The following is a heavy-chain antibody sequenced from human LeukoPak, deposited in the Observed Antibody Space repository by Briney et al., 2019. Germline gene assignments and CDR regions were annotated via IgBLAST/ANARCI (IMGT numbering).Heavy chain of an antibody. V-gene: IGHV4-59*01. CDR3: ASLSGATWSGPAGVGMDV. CDR1: GGSISSYY. Sequence: SETLSRTCTVSGGSISSYYWSWIRQPPGKGLEWIGYIYYSGSTNYNPSLKSRVTISVDTSKNQFSLKLSSVTAADTAVYYCASLSGATWSGPAGVGMDVWGQGTTVTVSS. J-gene: IGHJ6*02. CDR2: IYYSGST. D-gene: IGHD3-3*01.